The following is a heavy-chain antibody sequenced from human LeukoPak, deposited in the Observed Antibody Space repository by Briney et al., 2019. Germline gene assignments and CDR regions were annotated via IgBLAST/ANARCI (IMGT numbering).Heavy chain of an antibody. J-gene: IGHJ3*02. Sequence: GGSLRLSCAASGFTFSSYAMHWVRQAPGKGLEWVAVISYDGSNKYYADSVKGRFTISRDNSKNTVYLQMNSLRAEDTAVYYCARDYRAGGGATFAFDIWGQGTMVTVSS. CDR1: GFTFSSYA. CDR2: ISYDGSNK. D-gene: IGHD1-26*01. CDR3: ARDYRAGGGATFAFDI. V-gene: IGHV3-30-3*01.